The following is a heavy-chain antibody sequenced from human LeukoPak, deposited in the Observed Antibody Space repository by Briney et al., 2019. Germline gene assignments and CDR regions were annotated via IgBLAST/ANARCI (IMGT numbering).Heavy chain of an antibody. J-gene: IGHJ4*02. Sequence: PAGSLRLSCAASGFTFSSYAMSWVRQAPGKGLEWVSAISGSGGSTYYADSVKGRFTISRDNSKNTLYLQMNSLRAEDTAVYYCAKVLAGSYFQYNFDYWGQGTLVTVSS. V-gene: IGHV3-23*01. CDR1: GFTFSSYA. CDR3: AKVLAGSYFQYNFDY. D-gene: IGHD1-26*01. CDR2: ISGSGGST.